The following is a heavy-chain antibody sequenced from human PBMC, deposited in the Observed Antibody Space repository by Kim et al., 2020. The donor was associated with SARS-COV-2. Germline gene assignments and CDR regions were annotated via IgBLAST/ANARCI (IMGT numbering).Heavy chain of an antibody. CDR1: GFTFSSYE. Sequence: GGSLRLSCAASGFTFSSYEMNWVRQAPGKGLEWVSYISSSGSTIYYADSVKGRFNISRDNAKNSLYLQMNSLRAEDTAVYYCARRSGSPGSWSYYFDYWGQGTLVTVSS. V-gene: IGHV3-48*03. D-gene: IGHD3-10*01. CDR2: ISSSGSTI. CDR3: ARRSGSPGSWSYYFDY. J-gene: IGHJ4*02.